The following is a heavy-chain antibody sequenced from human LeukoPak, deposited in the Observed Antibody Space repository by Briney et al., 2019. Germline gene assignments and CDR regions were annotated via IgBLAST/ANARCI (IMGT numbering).Heavy chain of an antibody. Sequence: GGSLRLSCAASGFTFSSYEMNWVRQAPGKGLGWVSYISSSGSTIYYADSVKGRFTISRDNFKNTLSLQMNGLRVEDTALYYCVNSGFDPWGQGTLVTVSS. J-gene: IGHJ5*02. V-gene: IGHV3-48*03. D-gene: IGHD3-10*01. CDR1: GFTFSSYE. CDR3: VNSGFDP. CDR2: ISSSGSTI.